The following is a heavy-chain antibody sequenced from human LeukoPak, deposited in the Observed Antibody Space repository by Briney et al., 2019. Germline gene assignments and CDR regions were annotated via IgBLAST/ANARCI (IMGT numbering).Heavy chain of an antibody. V-gene: IGHV3-7*01. CDR3: ARSRSGYYEDY. J-gene: IGHJ4*02. CDR2: IKEDGSEK. CDR1: GFTFSHYW. Sequence: GGSLRLSCAPSGFTFSHYWMSWVRQAPGKGLEWVANIKEDGSEKYYVDSVKGRFTISRDNAKNSLALQGNSLRAEDTAVYYCARSRSGYYEDYWGQGTLVTVSS. D-gene: IGHD3-22*01.